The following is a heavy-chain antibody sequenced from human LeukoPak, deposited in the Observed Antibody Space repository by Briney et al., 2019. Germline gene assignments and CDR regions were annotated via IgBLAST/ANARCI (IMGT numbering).Heavy chain of an antibody. D-gene: IGHD3-10*01. CDR3: TTDGYYYGSGSYSVFDY. CDR1: GSTFRKAL. CDR2: NKSKTDGGTT. V-gene: IGHV3-15*01. J-gene: IGHJ4*02. Sequence: GALRLPWGAFGSTFRKALIRWVRQASGKGLEWGGRNKSKTDGGTTDYAAPVKGRFTISRDDSKNTLYLQMNSLKTEDTAVYYCTTDGYYYGSGSYSVFDYWGQGTLVTVSS.